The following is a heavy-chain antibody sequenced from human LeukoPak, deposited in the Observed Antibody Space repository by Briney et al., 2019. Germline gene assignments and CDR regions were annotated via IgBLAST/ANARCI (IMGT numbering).Heavy chain of an antibody. CDR1: GFTFSSYA. J-gene: IGHJ4*02. Sequence: SPGGSLRLSCAASGFTFSSYAMSWVRQAPGKGLEWVSSISSSSSYIYYADSVKGRFTISRDNAKNSLYLQMNSLRAEDTAVYYCASESRGGGNSDYWGQGTLVTVSS. D-gene: IGHD2-15*01. CDR3: ASESRGGGNSDY. CDR2: ISSSSSYI. V-gene: IGHV3-21*01.